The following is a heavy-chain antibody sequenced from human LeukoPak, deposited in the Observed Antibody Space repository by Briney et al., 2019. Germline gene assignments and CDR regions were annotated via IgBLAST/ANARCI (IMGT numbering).Heavy chain of an antibody. D-gene: IGHD1-26*01. CDR1: GFTFSSYG. Sequence: GGSLRLSCAASGFTFSSYGMHWVRQAPGKGLEWVAVISYDGSNKYYADSVKGRFTISRDNSKNTLYLQMNSLRAEDTAVYYCARGEVGATSARRIKTFDYWGQGTLVTVSS. J-gene: IGHJ4*02. V-gene: IGHV3-30*03. CDR3: ARGEVGATSARRIKTFDY. CDR2: ISYDGSNK.